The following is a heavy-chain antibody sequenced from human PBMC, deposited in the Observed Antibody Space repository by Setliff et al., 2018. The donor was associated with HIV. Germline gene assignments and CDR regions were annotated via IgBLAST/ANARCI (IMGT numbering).Heavy chain of an antibody. Sequence: KTSETLSLTCTVSGGSISSISYYWGWIRQPPGKGLEWIGSIYYSGSTYYNPSLKSRVAISVDTSENQFSLKLNSVTAADTAVYYCARRGRDGVFIMFATGFDPWGQGALVTVSS. V-gene: IGHV4-39*01. J-gene: IGHJ5*02. CDR1: GGSISSISYY. D-gene: IGHD2-8*01. CDR3: ARRGRDGVFIMFATGFDP. CDR2: IYYSGST.